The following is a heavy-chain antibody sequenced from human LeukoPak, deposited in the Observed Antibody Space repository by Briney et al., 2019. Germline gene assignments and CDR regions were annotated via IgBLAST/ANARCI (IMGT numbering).Heavy chain of an antibody. Sequence: SETLSLTCTVSGGSISSYYWSWIRQPPGKGLEWIGYIYYSGSTNYNPSLKSRVTISVDTSKNQFSLKLSSVTAADTAVYYCARDEEGSGSCYELWGQGTLVTVSS. CDR1: GGSISSYY. V-gene: IGHV4-59*01. J-gene: IGHJ4*02. D-gene: IGHD3-10*01. CDR3: ARDEEGSGSCYEL. CDR2: IYYSGST.